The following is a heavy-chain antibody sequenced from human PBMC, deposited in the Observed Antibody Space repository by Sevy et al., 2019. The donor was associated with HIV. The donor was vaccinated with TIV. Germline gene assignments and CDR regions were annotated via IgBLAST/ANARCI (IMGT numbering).Heavy chain of an antibody. Sequence: GGSLRLSCTASGFTFSNFGIHWVRQAPGKGLEWVTLMWYDGNNKYYADSVKGRFTISRETSKNTGYLQMNNLRAEDTAVYYCARGPSLIVAGAAGYLDYWGQGTLVTVSS. J-gene: IGHJ4*02. D-gene: IGHD2-21*01. V-gene: IGHV3-33*08. CDR1: GFTFSNFG. CDR3: ARGPSLIVAGAAGYLDY. CDR2: MWYDGNNK.